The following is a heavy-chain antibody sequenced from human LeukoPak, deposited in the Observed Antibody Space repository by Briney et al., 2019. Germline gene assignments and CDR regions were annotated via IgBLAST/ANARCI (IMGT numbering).Heavy chain of an antibody. CDR1: GYTFTSYG. D-gene: IGHD2-2*01. Sequence: ASVKVSCKASGYTFTSYGISWVRQAPGQGLEWMGWISAYNANTNYAQKLQGRVTMTTDTSTSTAYMELRSLRSDDTAVYYCARVVPAASNLDYWGQGTLVTVSS. V-gene: IGHV1-18*01. CDR2: ISAYNANT. CDR3: ARVVPAASNLDY. J-gene: IGHJ4*02.